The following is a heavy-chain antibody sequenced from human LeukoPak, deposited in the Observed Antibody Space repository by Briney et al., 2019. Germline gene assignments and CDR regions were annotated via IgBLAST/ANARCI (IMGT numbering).Heavy chain of an antibody. CDR2: INAGNGNT. J-gene: IGHJ4*02. V-gene: IGHV1-3*01. D-gene: IGHD4-17*01. CDR3: ARGPPGNYGDYRFDY. Sequence: ASVKVSCKASGYTFTSYAMHWVRQAPGQRLEWMGWINAGNGNTKYSQKFQGRVTITRDTSASTAYMELSSLRSEDTAVYCCARGPPGNYGDYRFDYWGQGTLVTVSS. CDR1: GYTFTSYA.